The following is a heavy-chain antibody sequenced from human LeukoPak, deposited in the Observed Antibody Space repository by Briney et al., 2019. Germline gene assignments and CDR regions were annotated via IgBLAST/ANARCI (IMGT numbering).Heavy chain of an antibody. CDR1: GYTFTSYD. CDR2: MTLNSGNT. CDR3: ASSYSSTRAWTAY. V-gene: IGHV1-8*01. J-gene: IGHJ4*02. Sequence: ASLRVSSKASGYTFTSYDINWGRQATRQGLEWMGWMTLNSGNTGYTQKFQGGVSMTRNTSITTAYMMMRSLRSEGTAAYYGASSYSSTRAWTAYWDQGPLVT. D-gene: IGHD6-19*01.